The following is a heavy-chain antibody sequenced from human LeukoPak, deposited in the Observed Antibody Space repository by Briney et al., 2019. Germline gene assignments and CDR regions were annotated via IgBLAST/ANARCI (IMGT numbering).Heavy chain of an antibody. Sequence: ASVKVSCKASGYTFTGYYMHWVRQAPGQGLEWMGGIIPIFGTANYAQKLQGRVTITADESTSTAYMELSSLRSEDTAVYYCASGLRGYSYGYPDYWGQGTLVTVSS. CDR1: GYTFTGYY. V-gene: IGHV1-69*13. CDR3: ASGLRGYSYGYPDY. J-gene: IGHJ4*02. CDR2: IIPIFGTA. D-gene: IGHD5-18*01.